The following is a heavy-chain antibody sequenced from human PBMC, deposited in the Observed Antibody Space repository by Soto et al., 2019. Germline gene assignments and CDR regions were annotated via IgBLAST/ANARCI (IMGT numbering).Heavy chain of an antibody. CDR1: GFTFSSYA. D-gene: IGHD3-16*01. J-gene: IGHJ4*02. V-gene: IGHV3-23*01. CDR2: ISGSGGST. Sequence: EVQLLESGGGLVQPGGSLRLSCAASGFTFSSYAMSWVRQAPGKGLEWVSAISGSGGSTYYADSVKGRFTISRDNSKNQLYRQMKSLSAEDPAIYYCAKGGGGILLPFVWGQGTLVTVSS. CDR3: AKGGGGILLPFV.